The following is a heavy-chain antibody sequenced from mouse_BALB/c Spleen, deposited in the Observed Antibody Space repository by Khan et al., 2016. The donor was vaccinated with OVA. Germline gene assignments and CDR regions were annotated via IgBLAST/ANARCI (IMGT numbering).Heavy chain of an antibody. CDR3: ARVDGGDSDY. CDR2: LSYSGNT. V-gene: IGHV3-2*02. CDR1: GYSITSDYA. J-gene: IGHJ2*01. D-gene: IGHD2-3*01. Sequence: EVQLQESGPGLVKPSQSLSLTCTVTGYSITSDYAWNWIRQFPGNKLEWMGFLSYSGNTNYNPSLKSRISITRDTSKNQFFLQLNSVTTEDTATYYCARVDGGDSDYWGQGTTLTVSS.